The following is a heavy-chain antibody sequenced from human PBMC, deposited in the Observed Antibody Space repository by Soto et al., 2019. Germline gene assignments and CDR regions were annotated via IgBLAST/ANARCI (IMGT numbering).Heavy chain of an antibody. CDR3: ARDYYGSGSYFQFDP. J-gene: IGHJ5*02. CDR2: IYYSGST. V-gene: IGHV4-59*01. Sequence: SETLSLTCTVSGGSISSYYWSWIRQPPGKGLEWIGYIYYSGSTNYNPSRKSRVTISVDTSKNQFSLKLSSVTAADTAVYYCARDYYGSGSYFQFDPWGQGTLVTVSS. D-gene: IGHD3-10*01. CDR1: GGSISSYY.